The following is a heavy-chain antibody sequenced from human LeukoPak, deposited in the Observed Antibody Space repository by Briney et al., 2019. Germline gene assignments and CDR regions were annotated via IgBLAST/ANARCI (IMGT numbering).Heavy chain of an antibody. CDR2: IYSGGST. D-gene: IGHD3-10*01. J-gene: IGHJ3*02. V-gene: IGHV3-66*02. CDR1: GFTVSSNY. CDR3: ASDVGRVDAFDI. Sequence: GGSLRLSCAASGFTVSSNYMSWVRQAPGKGLEWVSVIYSGGSTYYADSVKGRFTISTDNSKNTLYLQMNSLRAEDTAVYYCASDVGRVDAFDIWGQGTMVTVSS.